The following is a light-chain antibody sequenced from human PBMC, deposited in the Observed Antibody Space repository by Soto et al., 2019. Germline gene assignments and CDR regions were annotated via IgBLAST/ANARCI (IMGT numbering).Light chain of an antibody. J-gene: IGLJ2*01. V-gene: IGLV1-40*01. CDR1: SSNIGAGYG. Sequence: QSVLTQPPSVSGAPGQRVTISCTGSSSNIGAGYGVHWYQLLPGTAPKLLTYGNINRPSGVPDRFSGSKSGTSASLAITGLQAEDEADYYCQSYDSSLSGVVFGGGTKLTVL. CDR3: QSYDSSLSGVV. CDR2: GNI.